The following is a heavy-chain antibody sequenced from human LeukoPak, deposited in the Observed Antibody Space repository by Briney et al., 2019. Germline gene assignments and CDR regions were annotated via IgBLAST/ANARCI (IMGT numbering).Heavy chain of an antibody. J-gene: IGHJ6*03. CDR3: ARDTRGEYYYYYMDV. Sequence: SVKVSCKASGGTFSSYAISWVRQAPGQGLEWMGGIIPIFGTANYAQKFQGRVTITTDESTSTAYMEPSSLRSEDTAVYYCARDTRGEYYYYYMDVWGKGTTVTVSS. V-gene: IGHV1-69*05. D-gene: IGHD3-16*01. CDR1: GGTFSSYA. CDR2: IIPIFGTA.